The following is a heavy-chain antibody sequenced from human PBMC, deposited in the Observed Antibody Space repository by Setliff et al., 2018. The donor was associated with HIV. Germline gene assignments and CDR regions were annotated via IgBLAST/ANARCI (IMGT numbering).Heavy chain of an antibody. D-gene: IGHD5-12*01. J-gene: IGHJ4*02. V-gene: IGHV4-4*08. CDR1: GGSIRSFF. CDR2: IYTSRST. Sequence: LSLTCTVSGGSIRSFFWSWIRQPPGKGLEWIGHIYTSRSTNYNPSLKSRVTMSVDTSKNQFSLNLSSVTAADTAVYYCALDPGYRRDYWGQGTLVTVSS. CDR3: ALDPGYRRDY.